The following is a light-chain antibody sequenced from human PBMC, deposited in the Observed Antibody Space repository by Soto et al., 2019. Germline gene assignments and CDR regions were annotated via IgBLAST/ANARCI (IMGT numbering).Light chain of an antibody. CDR3: SSYTSSSSNV. CDR1: SSDVGGYNY. V-gene: IGLV2-14*01. J-gene: IGLJ1*01. Sequence: SVLTQPASVSGSPGQSITISCTGTSSDVGGYNYVSWYQQYPGKAPKLMIFDVSYRPSGVSNRFSGSKSGNTASLTISGLQAEDEADYYCSSYTSSSSNVFGTGTKAPS. CDR2: DVS.